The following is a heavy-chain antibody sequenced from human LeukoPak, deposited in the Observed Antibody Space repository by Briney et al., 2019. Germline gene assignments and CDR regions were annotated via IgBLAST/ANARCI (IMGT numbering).Heavy chain of an antibody. D-gene: IGHD3-10*01. V-gene: IGHV4-38-2*02. CDR2: IYHSGST. CDR1: GYSISSGYY. J-gene: IGHJ4*02. Sequence: EPSETLSLTCTVSGYSISSGYYWGWIRQPPGKGLEWIGSIYHSGSTYYNPSLKSRVTISVDTSKNQFSLKLSSVTAADTAVYYCARAATYYYGSGSYSYYFDYWGQGTLVTVSS. CDR3: ARAATYYYGSGSYSYYFDY.